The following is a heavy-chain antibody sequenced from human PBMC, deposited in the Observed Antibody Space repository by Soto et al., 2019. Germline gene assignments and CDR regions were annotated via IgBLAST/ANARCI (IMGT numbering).Heavy chain of an antibody. D-gene: IGHD1-26*01. V-gene: IGHV4-31*03. J-gene: IGHJ4*02. CDR2: IYYSGNT. Sequence: SETLSLTCSVSGGSISRGGYYWSWIRQHPGRGLEWIGYIYYSGNTYYNPSLKSRVTISVDTSKNQFSLKLRAVTAADTAVYYCARGRVGATTDYFDYWGQGTLVTVSS. CDR1: GGSISRGGYY. CDR3: ARGRVGATTDYFDY.